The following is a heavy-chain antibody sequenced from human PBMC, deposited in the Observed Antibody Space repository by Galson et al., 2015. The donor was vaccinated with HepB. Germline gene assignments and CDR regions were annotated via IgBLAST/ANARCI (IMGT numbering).Heavy chain of an antibody. V-gene: IGHV3-30-3*01. CDR2: ISYDGSNK. J-gene: IGHJ5*02. Sequence: SLRLSCAASGFTFSSYAMHWVRQAPGKGLEWVAVISYDGSNKYYADSVRGRFTISRDNSKNTLYLQMNSLRAEDTAVYYCARDRVGYRYGDYVGWFDPWGQGALVTVSS. CDR3: ARDRVGYRYGDYVGWFDP. CDR1: GFTFSSYA. D-gene: IGHD4-17*01.